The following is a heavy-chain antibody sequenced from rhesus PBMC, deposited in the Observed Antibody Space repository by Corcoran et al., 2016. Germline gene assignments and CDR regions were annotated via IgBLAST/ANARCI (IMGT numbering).Heavy chain of an antibody. J-gene: IGHJ4*01. CDR1: GYSISSGYG. V-gene: IGHV4-127*01. CDR3: ARTLSLDY. Sequence: QVQLQESGPGLVKPSETLSLTCAVSGYSISSGYGWSWIRQPPGKGLEWIGYIGGTSGSTNYNPSLKSRVTISQDTSKSQFSLKLSSVTAADTAVYYCARTLSLDYWGQGVLVTVSS. CDR2: IGGTSGST.